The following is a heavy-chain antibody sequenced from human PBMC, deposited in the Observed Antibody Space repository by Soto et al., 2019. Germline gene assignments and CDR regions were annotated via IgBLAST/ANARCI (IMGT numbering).Heavy chain of an antibody. CDR1: GGSVSSGSYY. CDR3: ARDHSSSSQYYYYYGMDV. V-gene: IGHV4-61*01. J-gene: IGHJ6*02. CDR2: IYYSGST. D-gene: IGHD6-13*01. Sequence: SETLSLTCTVSGGSVSSGSYYWSWIRQPPGKGLEWIGYIYYSGSTNYNPSLKSRVTISVDTSMNQFSLKLSSVTAADTAVYYCARDHSSSSQYYYYYGMDVWGQGTTVTVSS.